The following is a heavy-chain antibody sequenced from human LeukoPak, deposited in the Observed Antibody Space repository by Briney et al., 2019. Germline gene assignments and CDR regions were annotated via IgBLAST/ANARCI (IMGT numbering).Heavy chain of an antibody. CDR3: ARLGSYHDF. CDR2: INHSGST. Sequence: SETLSLTCAVYGGSFSGYYWSWIRRPPGKGLEWIGEINHSGSTNYNPSLKSRVTISVDTSRNHLSLKLTSVTAADTAVYFCARLGSYHDFWGQGALVTVSS. J-gene: IGHJ4*02. D-gene: IGHD1-26*01. CDR1: GGSFSGYY. V-gene: IGHV4-34*01.